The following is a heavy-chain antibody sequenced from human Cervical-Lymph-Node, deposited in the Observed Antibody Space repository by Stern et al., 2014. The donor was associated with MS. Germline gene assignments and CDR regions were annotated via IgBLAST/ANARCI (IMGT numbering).Heavy chain of an antibody. V-gene: IGHV4-4*02. CDR2: IYHKGGP. J-gene: IGHJ3*02. CDR3: ARVNSPPDHQGRIAFDI. CDR1: GGSLNSNYW. D-gene: IGHD1-14*01. Sequence: QVQLQESGPGLVKPSGTLSLTCVVSGGSLNSNYWWNWVRQPPGKGLEWIGEIYHKGGPYYSASLKSRVPISVAKSKNQFSLKLPSVTAADTAVYYCARVNSPPDHQGRIAFDIWGPGTVVSVSA.